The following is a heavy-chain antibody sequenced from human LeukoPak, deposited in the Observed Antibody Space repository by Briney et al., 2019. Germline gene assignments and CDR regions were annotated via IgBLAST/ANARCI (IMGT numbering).Heavy chain of an antibody. J-gene: IGHJ4*02. Sequence: GGSLRLSCAASEFSVGSNYMTWVRQAPGKGLEWVANIKQDGSEKYYVDSVKGRFTISRDNAKNSLYLQMNSLRAEDTAVYYCAKVSCSGGSCYSIDYWGQGTLVTVSS. CDR1: EFSVGSNY. V-gene: IGHV3-7*03. CDR3: AKVSCSGGSCYSIDY. D-gene: IGHD2-15*01. CDR2: IKQDGSEK.